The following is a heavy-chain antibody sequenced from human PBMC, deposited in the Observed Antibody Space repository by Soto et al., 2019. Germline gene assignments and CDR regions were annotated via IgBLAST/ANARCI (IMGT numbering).Heavy chain of an antibody. CDR1: GGSISSYY. CDR3: ARDVRVGGYDIPYYYYFMDV. J-gene: IGHJ6*03. D-gene: IGHD5-12*01. Sequence: SATLSLTCTVSGGSISSYYWSWIRQPPGKGLEWIGYIYYSGSTNYNPSLKSRVTISVDTSKNQFSLKLSSVTAADTAVYYCARDVRVGGYDIPYYYYFMDVWGKGTTVTVSS. V-gene: IGHV4-59*01. CDR2: IYYSGST.